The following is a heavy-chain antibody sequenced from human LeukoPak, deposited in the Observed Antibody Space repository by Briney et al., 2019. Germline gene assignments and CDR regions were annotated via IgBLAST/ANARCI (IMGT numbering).Heavy chain of an antibody. D-gene: IGHD5-18*01. V-gene: IGHV4-38-2*02. CDR2: IFHNGNT. CDR3: ARIEDVTRGYNHAYYFDY. J-gene: IGHJ4*02. CDR1: GYSISSDYY. Sequence: SETLSLTCTVSGYSISSDYYWGWIRQPPGKGLEWIGNIFHNGNTYYSPSLKSRVTMSIDTSKKQFSLKLRTATAADTAVYYCARIEDVTRGYNHAYYFDYWGQGTLVTVSS.